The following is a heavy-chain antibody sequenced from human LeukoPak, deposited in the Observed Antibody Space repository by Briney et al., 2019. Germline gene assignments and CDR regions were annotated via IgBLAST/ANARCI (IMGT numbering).Heavy chain of an antibody. V-gene: IGHV3-30*02. J-gene: IGHJ6*02. Sequence: GGSLRLSCAASGFSFSDYNMQWVRQAPGKGLEWVAFISYDRINEYYADSVKGRFTISRDNSKNTLNLQMNSLRAEDTAVYYCARVNGSGSYFKSPDYYYYGMDVWGQGTTVTVSS. CDR2: ISYDRINE. CDR1: GFSFSDYN. D-gene: IGHD3-10*01. CDR3: ARVNGSGSYFKSPDYYYYGMDV.